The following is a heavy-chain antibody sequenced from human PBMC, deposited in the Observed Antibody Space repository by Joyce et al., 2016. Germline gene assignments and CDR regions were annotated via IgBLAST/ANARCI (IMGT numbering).Heavy chain of an antibody. Sequence: QVQLQESGPGLVKPSETLSLTCVISGGSINSYYWTWMRQPPGKGLEWIGFIYYSGNTNFNPTLKSRVSISVDTSKNQFSLKLSSATAADTAVYYCARGAGDYWSGYLGYFDYWGQGSLVTVSS. J-gene: IGHJ4*02. CDR3: ARGAGDYWSGYLGYFDY. D-gene: IGHD3-3*01. V-gene: IGHV4-59*01. CDR2: IYYSGNT. CDR1: GGSINSYY.